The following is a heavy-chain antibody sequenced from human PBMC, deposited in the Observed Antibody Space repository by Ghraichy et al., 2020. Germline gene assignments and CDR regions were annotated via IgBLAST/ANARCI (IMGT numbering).Heavy chain of an antibody. J-gene: IGHJ4*02. CDR1: GLTFSSYA. D-gene: IGHD3-10*01. CDR2: ISGSGDST. V-gene: IGHV3-23*01. CDR3: AKTYKETRPYPFDH. Sequence: GSLRLSCAASGLTFSSYAMSWVHQAPGKGLEWVSGISGSGDSTYYADSVKGRFTISRDNSKNTVYLQMNSLRAEDTAVFYCAKTYKETRPYPFDHWGQGTLVTVSS.